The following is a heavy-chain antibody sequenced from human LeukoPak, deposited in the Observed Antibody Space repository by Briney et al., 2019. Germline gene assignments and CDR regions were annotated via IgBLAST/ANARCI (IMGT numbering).Heavy chain of an antibody. CDR1: GGSISSYY. CDR2: IYYSGST. D-gene: IGHD6-13*01. CDR3: AKGLHSSSWNDAFDI. V-gene: IGHV4-59*01. Sequence: SETLSLTCTVSGGSISSYYWSWIRQPPGKGLEWIGYIYYSGSTNYNPSLKSRVTISVDTSKNQFSLKLSSVTAADTAMYYCAKGLHSSSWNDAFDIWGQGTVVTVSS. J-gene: IGHJ3*02.